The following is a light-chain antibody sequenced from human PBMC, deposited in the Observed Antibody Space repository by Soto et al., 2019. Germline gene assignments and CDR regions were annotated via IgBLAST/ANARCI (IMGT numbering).Light chain of an antibody. Sequence: EIVMTQSPATLSVSPGERTTLSCRASQSVGNNLAWYQQKPGQAPRLLIYGAYTRATGIPARFSGSGSGTDLTLTISRLQSEDFAVYYCQHYNSWLPKTFGQGTKVDIK. CDR1: QSVGNN. V-gene: IGKV3-15*01. CDR2: GAY. CDR3: QHYNSWLPKT. J-gene: IGKJ1*01.